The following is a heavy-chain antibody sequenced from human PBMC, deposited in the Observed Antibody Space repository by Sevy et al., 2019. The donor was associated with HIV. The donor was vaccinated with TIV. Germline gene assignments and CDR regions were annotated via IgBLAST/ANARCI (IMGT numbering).Heavy chain of an antibody. CDR1: GFTFGSYG. CDR3: ARVFSSYYFDY. CDR2: ISYDRSDK. V-gene: IGHV3-30*06. Sequence: GGSLRLSCAASGFTFGSYGMHWVRQAPGKGLEWVAYISYDRSDKNYADSVKGRFTISRDNSKNTVFLQLNSLRPEDTDVYYCARVFSSYYFDYWDQGTLVTVSS. J-gene: IGHJ4*02.